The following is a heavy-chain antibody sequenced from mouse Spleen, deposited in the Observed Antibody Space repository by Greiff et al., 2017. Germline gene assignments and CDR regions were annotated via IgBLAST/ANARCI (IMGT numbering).Heavy chain of an antibody. V-gene: IGHV5-6-3*01. CDR3: ARDRYRYFDV. Sequence: EVKVVESGGGLVQPGGSLKLSCAASGFTFSSYGMSWVRQTPDKRLELVATINSNGGSTYYPDSVKGRFTISRDNTKNTLYLQMSSLKSEDTAMYYCARDRYRYFDVWGSGTTVTVSS. CDR1: GFTFSSYG. J-gene: IGHJ1*01. CDR2: INSNGGST.